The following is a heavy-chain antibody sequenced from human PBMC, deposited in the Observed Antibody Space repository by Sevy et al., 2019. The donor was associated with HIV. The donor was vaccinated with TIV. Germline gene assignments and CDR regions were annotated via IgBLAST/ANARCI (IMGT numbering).Heavy chain of an antibody. CDR2: ISGSGGST. D-gene: IGHD3-9*01. CDR1: GFTFSSYA. J-gene: IGHJ5*02. Sequence: GGSLRLSCAASGFTFSSYAMSWVRQAPGKGLEWVSAISGSGGSTYYADSVKGRFTISRDNSKNTLYLQMNSLRAEDKAVYYCAKGANYDIAYNWFDPWGQGTLVTVSS. CDR3: AKGANYDIAYNWFDP. V-gene: IGHV3-23*01.